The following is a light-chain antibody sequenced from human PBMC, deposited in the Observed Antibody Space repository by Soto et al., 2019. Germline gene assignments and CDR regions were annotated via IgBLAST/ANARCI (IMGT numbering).Light chain of an antibody. J-gene: IGKJ1*01. CDR3: QQYGDSLWT. V-gene: IGKV3-20*01. CDR2: GVS. Sequence: EIVLTQSPGSLSLSPGDRASLSCRTTQSVSRSYLAWYQQKPGQAPRLLMHGVSNRATGIPDRFSGSGSGTDFTLIISRLEPEDFAVYYCQQYGDSLWTFGQGTKVELK. CDR1: QSVSRSY.